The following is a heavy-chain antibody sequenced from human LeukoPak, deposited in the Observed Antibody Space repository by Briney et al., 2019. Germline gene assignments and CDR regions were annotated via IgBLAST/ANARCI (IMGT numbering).Heavy chain of an antibody. CDR3: ARDLNWETY. CDR2: ISSGASTI. CDR1: GFPFSSHG. J-gene: IGHJ4*02. V-gene: IGHV3-48*04. D-gene: IGHD7-27*01. Sequence: GGSLRLSCAGSGFPFSSHGMNWVRQAPGKGLEWVSYISSGASTIYYEDSVKGRFTISRDNAKNSLNLQMNSLRAEDTAVYYCARDLNWETYWGQGTLVSVSS.